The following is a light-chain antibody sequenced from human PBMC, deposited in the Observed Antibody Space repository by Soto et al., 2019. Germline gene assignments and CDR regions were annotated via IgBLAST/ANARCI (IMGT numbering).Light chain of an antibody. Sequence: EIVLTQSPATLSLSPGERATLFCRASQSVSGYLAWYQQKPGQAPRLLIYDASNRATGIPVRFSGSGSGTDFTLTISRLEPEDFAVYYCQQYGSSPRTFGQGTKVDIK. V-gene: IGKV3-20*01. CDR1: QSVSGY. J-gene: IGKJ1*01. CDR3: QQYGSSPRT. CDR2: DAS.